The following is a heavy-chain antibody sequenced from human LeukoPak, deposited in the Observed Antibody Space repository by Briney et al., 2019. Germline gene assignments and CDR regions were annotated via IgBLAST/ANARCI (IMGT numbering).Heavy chain of an antibody. CDR1: GYTFTNFY. CDR2: INPNTGGT. D-gene: IGHD3-22*01. J-gene: IGHJ3*02. V-gene: IGHV1-2*06. CDR3: AITHYENAFDI. Sequence: ASVKVSCKTSGYTFTNFYIHWVRQAPGQGLEWLGRINPNTGGTDSVQGFQGRVTLTRDTSITTAYMELSRLRYDDTAVYYCAITHYENAFDIWGQGTMVIVSS.